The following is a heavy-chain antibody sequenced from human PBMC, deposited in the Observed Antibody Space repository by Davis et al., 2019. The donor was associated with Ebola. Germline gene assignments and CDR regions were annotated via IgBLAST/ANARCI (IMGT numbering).Heavy chain of an antibody. CDR2: IRSKANNYAT. D-gene: IGHD6-19*01. J-gene: IGHJ3*01. Sequence: SLNISCAASWFTFSDSAMHWRRQASGKGLEWVGRIRSKANNYATTYAASVKGRFTVSRDDSKNMAYLQMNSLKIEDTAVYYCTRPGISVAGGWGQGTMVTVSS. CDR1: WFTFSDSA. V-gene: IGHV3-73*01. CDR3: TRPGISVAGG.